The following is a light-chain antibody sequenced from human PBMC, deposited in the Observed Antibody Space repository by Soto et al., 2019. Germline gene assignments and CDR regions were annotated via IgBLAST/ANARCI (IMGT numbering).Light chain of an antibody. J-gene: IGKJ3*01. V-gene: IGKV1-39*01. Sequence: IQMTQSPSSLSATVGDRVSITCRASQSISTFLSWYQQEPGKAPKLLIYAASTLQSGVPSRFSGSGSGTDFTLTINTLQPEDFANYYCQQTYLNLLLTFGPGTKVDIK. CDR1: QSISTF. CDR2: AAS. CDR3: QQTYLNLLLT.